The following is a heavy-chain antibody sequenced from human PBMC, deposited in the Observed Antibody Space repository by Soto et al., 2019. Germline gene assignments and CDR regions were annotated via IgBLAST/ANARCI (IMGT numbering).Heavy chain of an antibody. CDR2: ISYDGRVK. J-gene: IGHJ4*02. V-gene: IGHV3-30*04. Sequence: QVQLVESGGGVVQPGRSLSLSCAASGFTFSDCPMHWVRQAPGKGLEWVAVISYDGRVKYYVDSVKGRFTISRDDSKNTLYLQMNSLRVDDTAVYYCARDFIVGAPDYFDYWGQGTLVTVSS. CDR3: ARDFIVGAPDYFDY. D-gene: IGHD1-26*01. CDR1: GFTFSDCP.